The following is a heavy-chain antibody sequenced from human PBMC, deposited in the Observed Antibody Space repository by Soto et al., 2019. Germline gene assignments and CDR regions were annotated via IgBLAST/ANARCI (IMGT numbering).Heavy chain of an antibody. Sequence: APVKVSCKASGYTFTSYYMHWVRQAPGQGLEWMGIINPSGGSTSYAQKFQGRVTMTRDTSTSTAYMELSSLRSEDTAVYYCAREDPSSGYVESGYYYYGMDVWGQGTTVTICS. CDR2: INPSGGST. D-gene: IGHD3-3*01. V-gene: IGHV1-46*01. CDR3: AREDPSSGYVESGYYYYGMDV. J-gene: IGHJ6*02. CDR1: GYTFTSYY.